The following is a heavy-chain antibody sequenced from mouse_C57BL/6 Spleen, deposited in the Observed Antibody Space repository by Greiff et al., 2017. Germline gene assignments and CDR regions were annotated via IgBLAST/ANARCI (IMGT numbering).Heavy chain of an antibody. Sequence: VQLQQSGAELVRPGASVTLSCKASGYTFTDYEMHWVKQTPVHGLEWIGAIDPETGGTAYNQKFKGKAILTADKSSSTAYMELRSLTSEDSAVYYCTSSYGYDGFAYWGQGTLVTVSA. CDR2: IDPETGGT. V-gene: IGHV1-15*01. CDR3: TSSYGYDGFAY. CDR1: GYTFTDYE. D-gene: IGHD2-2*01. J-gene: IGHJ3*01.